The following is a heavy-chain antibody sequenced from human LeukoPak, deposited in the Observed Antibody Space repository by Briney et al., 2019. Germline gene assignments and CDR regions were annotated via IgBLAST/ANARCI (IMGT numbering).Heavy chain of an antibody. CDR3: ARDGGG. J-gene: IGHJ4*02. Sequence: GGSLRLSCAASGFTFRTYWMSWVRQAPGKGLEWVANIKQDGSETYYVDSVKGRFTISRGNAKNSLYLQMNSLRAEDTAVYYCARDGGGWGQGTLVTVSS. CDR1: GFTFRTYW. CDR2: IKQDGSET. D-gene: IGHD3-16*01. V-gene: IGHV3-7*01.